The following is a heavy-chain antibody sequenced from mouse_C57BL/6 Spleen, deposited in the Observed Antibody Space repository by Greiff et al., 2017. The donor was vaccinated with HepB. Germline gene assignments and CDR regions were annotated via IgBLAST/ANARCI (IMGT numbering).Heavy chain of an antibody. CDR3: ARSYGNYEVYYYAMDY. J-gene: IGHJ4*01. V-gene: IGHV1-42*01. D-gene: IGHD2-10*02. CDR1: GYSFTGYY. Sequence: VQLQQSGPELVKPGASVKISCKASGYSFTGYYMNWVKQSPEKSLEWIGEINPSTGGTTYNQKFKAKATLTVDKSSSTAYMQLKSLTSEDSAVYYCARSYGNYEVYYYAMDYWGQGTSVTVSS. CDR2: INPSTGGT.